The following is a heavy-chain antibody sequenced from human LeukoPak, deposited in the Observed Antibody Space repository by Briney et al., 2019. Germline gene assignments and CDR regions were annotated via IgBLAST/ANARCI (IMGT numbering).Heavy chain of an antibody. CDR1: GGSISSSSHH. CDR2: IYYSGTT. V-gene: IGHV4-39*01. D-gene: IGHD5-18*01. Sequence: PSETLSLTCTVSGGSISSSSHHWGWIRQPPGKGLKWIGSIYYSGTTYYNPSLKSRVTISVDTSENQFSLKLSSVTATDTAVYYCARCQRGYTYGLTFDYWGQGTLVTVSS. J-gene: IGHJ4*02. CDR3: ARCQRGYTYGLTFDY.